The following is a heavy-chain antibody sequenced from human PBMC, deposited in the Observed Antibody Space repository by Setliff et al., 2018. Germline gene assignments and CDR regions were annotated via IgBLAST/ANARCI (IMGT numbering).Heavy chain of an antibody. Sequence: PSETLSLTCAVYGGSFSGYYWSWIRQPPGKGLEWIGEINHSGSTNYNPSLKSRVTISVDTSTPPFSLKLSSVTAADTAVYYCARAAGYSSSWYHYYYGMDVWGQGTTVTVSS. CDR3: ARAAGYSSSWYHYYYGMDV. V-gene: IGHV4-34*01. CDR2: INHSGST. J-gene: IGHJ6*02. D-gene: IGHD6-13*01. CDR1: GGSFSGYY.